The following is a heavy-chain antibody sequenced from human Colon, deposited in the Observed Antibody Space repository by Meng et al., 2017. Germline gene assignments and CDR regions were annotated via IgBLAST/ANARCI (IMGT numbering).Heavy chain of an antibody. CDR3: ARSQAYVTNEGSLGYYFDY. J-gene: IGHJ4*02. CDR2: LYPGDSII. D-gene: IGHD4-17*01. CDR1: GYSFTNLW. V-gene: IGHV5-51*01. Sequence: GESLKISCQGSGYSFTNLWIGWVRQMPGQGLEWMGILYPGDSIITYSPSFQGHVTISADKSISTAYLQWSSLKASDTAMYYCARSQAYVTNEGSLGYYFDYWGQGTLVTVSS.